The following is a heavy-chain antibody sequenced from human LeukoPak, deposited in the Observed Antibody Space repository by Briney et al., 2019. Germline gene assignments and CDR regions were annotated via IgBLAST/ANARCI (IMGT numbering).Heavy chain of an antibody. V-gene: IGHV4-4*09. Sequence: SETLSLTCTVSGASISSYYWNWIRQPPGKGLEWIGYIYTSGNANYNPSLKSRVTISVDTSKNQFSLKPSSVTAADTAVYYCARTLRYCTTTSCRSWFDPWGQGTLVTVSS. D-gene: IGHD2-2*01. CDR2: IYTSGNA. J-gene: IGHJ5*02. CDR1: GASISSYY. CDR3: ARTLRYCTTTSCRSWFDP.